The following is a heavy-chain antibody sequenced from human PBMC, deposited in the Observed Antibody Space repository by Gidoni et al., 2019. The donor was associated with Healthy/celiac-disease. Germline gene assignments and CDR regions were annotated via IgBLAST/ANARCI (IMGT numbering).Heavy chain of an antibody. CDR2: IYDSGSA. Sequence: QVQLQESCPGLVKPSETLSLTCTVSGASISSYYWSWIRQPPGKGLEWIGYIYDSGSANYHPSLKSRVTISVDTSKNQFSLKLSSVTAADTAVYYCAREGPPGDYGDYNWFDPWGQGTLVTVSS. CDR1: GASISSYY. J-gene: IGHJ5*02. CDR3: AREGPPGDYGDYNWFDP. V-gene: IGHV4-59*13. D-gene: IGHD4-17*01.